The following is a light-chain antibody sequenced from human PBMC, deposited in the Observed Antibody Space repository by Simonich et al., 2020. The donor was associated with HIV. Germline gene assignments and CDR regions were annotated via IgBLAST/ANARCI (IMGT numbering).Light chain of an antibody. CDR1: QSVLYSSNNKNY. CDR2: WAS. CDR3: QQYYSTPGT. J-gene: IGKJ2*01. V-gene: IGKV4-1*01. Sequence: DIVMTQSPDSLAVSLGERATINCKSSQSVLYSSNNKNYLAWYQPKPGQPPKLLIYWASTRESGVPDRFSGSGSGTEFSLTISSLQAEDVAVYYCQQYYSTPGTFGQGTKLEIK.